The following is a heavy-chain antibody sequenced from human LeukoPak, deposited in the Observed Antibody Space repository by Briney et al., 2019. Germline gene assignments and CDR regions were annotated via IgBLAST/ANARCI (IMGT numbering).Heavy chain of an antibody. CDR1: GGSFSGYY. CDR3: ARVRITIFGVVISAPNYFDY. V-gene: IGHV4-34*01. CDR2: INHSGST. J-gene: IGHJ4*02. D-gene: IGHD3-3*01. Sequence: SETLSLTCAVYGGSFSGYYWSWIRQPPGKGLEWIGEINHSGSTNYNPSLKSRVTISVDTSKNQFSLKLSSVTAADTAVYYCARVRITIFGVVISAPNYFDYWGQGTLVTVSS.